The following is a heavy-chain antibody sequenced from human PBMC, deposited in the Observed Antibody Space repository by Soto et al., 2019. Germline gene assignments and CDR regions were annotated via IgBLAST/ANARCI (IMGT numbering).Heavy chain of an antibody. J-gene: IGHJ6*02. D-gene: IGHD3-9*01. CDR3: GTSRYDILTGYGFPYGMDV. CDR2: IIPIFGTA. Sequence: QVQLVQSGAEVKKPASSVQVSCKASGGTFSSYAISWVRQAPGQGLEWMGGIIPIFGTANYAQKFQGRVTITADKSTSTAYMERSSLRDEDTDVYYCGTSRYDILTGYGFPYGMDVGGQGTTVTVSS. V-gene: IGHV1-69*06. CDR1: GGTFSSYA.